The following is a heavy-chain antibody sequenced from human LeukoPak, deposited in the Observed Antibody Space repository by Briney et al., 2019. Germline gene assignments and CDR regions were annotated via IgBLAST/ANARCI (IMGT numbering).Heavy chain of an antibody. Sequence: GGSLRLSCAASGSTLSSSWMHWARQAPGKGLVWLSRIHSDGSSTSYADSVKGRFTISRDHAKNTLYLQMNSLRPEDTSVYYCARSGAYGSGSFDYWGQGTLVTVSS. V-gene: IGHV3-74*01. CDR3: ARSGAYGSGSFDY. CDR1: GSTLSSSW. CDR2: IHSDGSST. D-gene: IGHD3-10*01. J-gene: IGHJ4*02.